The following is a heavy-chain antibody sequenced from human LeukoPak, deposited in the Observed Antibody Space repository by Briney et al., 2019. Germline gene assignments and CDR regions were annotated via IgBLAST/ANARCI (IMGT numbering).Heavy chain of an antibody. CDR2: IYYSGST. CDR3: ARGRDGYKRFDY. J-gene: IGHJ4*02. CDR1: GGSIGSYY. V-gene: IGHV4-59*01. Sequence: PSETLSLTCTVSGGSIGSYYWSWLRQPPGKGLEWIGYIYYSGSTNYNPSLKSRVTISVDTSKNQFSLKLSSVTAADTAVYYCARGRDGYKRFDYWGQGTLVTVSS. D-gene: IGHD5-24*01.